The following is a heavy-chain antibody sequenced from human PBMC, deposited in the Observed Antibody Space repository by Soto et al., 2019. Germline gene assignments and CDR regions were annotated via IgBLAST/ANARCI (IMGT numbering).Heavy chain of an antibody. V-gene: IGHV3-33*01. D-gene: IGHD5-12*01. CDR1: GFTFSSYG. J-gene: IGHJ4*02. CDR3: AREGDGYNFDY. CDR2: IWYDGSNK. Sequence: GGSLRLSCAASGFTFSSYGMHWFRQAPGKGLEWVAVIWYDGSNKYYADSVKGRFTISRDNSKNTLYLQMNSLRAEDTAVYYCAREGDGYNFDYWGQGTLVTVSS.